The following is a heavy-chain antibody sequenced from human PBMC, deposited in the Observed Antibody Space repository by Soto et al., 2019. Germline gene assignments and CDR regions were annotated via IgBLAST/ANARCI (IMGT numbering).Heavy chain of an antibody. J-gene: IGHJ4*01. Sequence: SETLSLTCAVYGGSLSGYYWSWIRQPPGKGLEWIGEINHSGSTNYNPSLKSRVTISVDTSKNQFSLKLSSVTAADTAVYYCARWYTMVRGGGFDYWGQEPWSPSPQ. D-gene: IGHD3-10*01. V-gene: IGHV4-34*01. CDR3: ARWYTMVRGGGFDY. CDR1: GGSLSGYY. CDR2: INHSGST.